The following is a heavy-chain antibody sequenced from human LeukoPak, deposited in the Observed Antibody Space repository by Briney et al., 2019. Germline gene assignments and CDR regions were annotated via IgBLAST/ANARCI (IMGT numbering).Heavy chain of an antibody. Sequence: SESLSLTCTVSGGSISSYYWSWIRQPPGKGLEWIGYIYSSGSTPYNPSLKSRVTISVDTSKNQFSLKLSSVTAADTAVYYCARENYYDSSGYLNWFDPWGQGTLVTVSS. CDR2: IYSSGST. CDR3: ARENYYDSSGYLNWFDP. V-gene: IGHV4-59*01. CDR1: GGSISSYY. J-gene: IGHJ5*02. D-gene: IGHD3-22*01.